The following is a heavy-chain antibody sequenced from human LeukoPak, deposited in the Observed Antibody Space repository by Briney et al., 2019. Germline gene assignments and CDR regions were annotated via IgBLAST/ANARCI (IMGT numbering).Heavy chain of an antibody. CDR3: ARHPRGDYDILTGYFDSYYFDY. Sequence: KPSETLSLTCTVSGGSISSYYWSWIRQPPGKGLEWIGYIYYSGSTNYNPSLKSRVTISVDTSKNQFSLKLSSVTAADTAVYYCARHPRGDYDILTGYFDSYYFDYWGQGTLVTVSS. V-gene: IGHV4-59*08. CDR1: GGSISSYY. D-gene: IGHD3-9*01. CDR2: IYYSGST. J-gene: IGHJ4*02.